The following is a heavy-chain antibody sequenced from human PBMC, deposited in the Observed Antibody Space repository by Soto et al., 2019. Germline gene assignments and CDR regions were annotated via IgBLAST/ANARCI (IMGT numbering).Heavy chain of an antibody. J-gene: IGHJ4*02. V-gene: IGHV1-46*01. D-gene: IGHD6-6*01. Sequence: SVKVSCKASGYTLHWVRQAPGQGLEWMGIINPSGGSTSYAQKFQGRVTMTRDTSTSTVYMELSSLRSEDTAVYYCARGGPYSRWSYYFDYWGQGTQVSLL. CDR3: ARGGPYSRWSYYFDY. CDR2: INPSGGST. CDR1: GYT.